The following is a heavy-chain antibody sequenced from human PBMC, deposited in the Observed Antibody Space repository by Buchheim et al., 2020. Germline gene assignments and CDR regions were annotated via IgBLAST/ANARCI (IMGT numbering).Heavy chain of an antibody. CDR3: ARSYGDLDY. V-gene: IGHV3-74*01. CDR2: INSDGSST. J-gene: IGHJ4*02. CDR1: GFTFSSYW. Sequence: EVRLVESGGGLVQPGGSLRLSCAASGFTFSSYWMHWVRQAPGKGLVWVSRINSDGSSTTYADSVKGRFTILSDNAEKPLYLQMNRLRAEDTAVYFCARSYGDLDYWGQGTL. D-gene: IGHD5-18*01.